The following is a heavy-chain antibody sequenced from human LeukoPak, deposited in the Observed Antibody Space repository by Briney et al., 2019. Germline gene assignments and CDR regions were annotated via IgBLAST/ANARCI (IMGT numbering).Heavy chain of an antibody. J-gene: IGHJ4*02. V-gene: IGHV3-66*01. CDR3: ASPVSASCSGGNYLYFDY. Sequence: GGSLRLSCAASGFIVSNNYMSWVRQAPGKGLGWVSVIYSGGTTYYADSVKGRFTISRDTSKNTLYLQMNSQRAEDTAVYYCASPVSASCSGGNYLYFDYWGQGTLVTVSS. CDR1: GFIVSNNY. CDR2: IYSGGTT. D-gene: IGHD2-15*01.